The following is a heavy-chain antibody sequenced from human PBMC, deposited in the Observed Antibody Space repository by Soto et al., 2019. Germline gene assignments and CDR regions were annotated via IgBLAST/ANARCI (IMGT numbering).Heavy chain of an antibody. CDR2: IIPIFGTA. CDR1: GGTLSSYA. Sequence: SVKVSCKASGGTLSSYAISWVRQAPGQGLEWMGGIIPIFGTANYAQKFQGRVTITADESTSTAYMELSSLRSEDTAVYYCARAPLYYYDSSGPPPLDYWGQGTLVTVSS. J-gene: IGHJ4*02. CDR3: ARAPLYYYDSSGPPPLDY. V-gene: IGHV1-69*13. D-gene: IGHD3-22*01.